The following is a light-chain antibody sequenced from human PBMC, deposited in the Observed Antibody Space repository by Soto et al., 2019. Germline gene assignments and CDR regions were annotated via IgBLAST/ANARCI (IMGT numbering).Light chain of an antibody. CDR2: KNN. Sequence: QSVLTRPPSASGTPGQRVTVSCSGSSSNIGGHLNPVYWFQQLPGSAPKLLLYKNNQRPSGVPDRFSGSTSAASASLAISGLRPEDEADYYCAAWDDSLSAYVFGTGTKVTV. CDR1: SSNIGGHLNP. V-gene: IGLV1-47*01. CDR3: AAWDDSLSAYV. J-gene: IGLJ1*01.